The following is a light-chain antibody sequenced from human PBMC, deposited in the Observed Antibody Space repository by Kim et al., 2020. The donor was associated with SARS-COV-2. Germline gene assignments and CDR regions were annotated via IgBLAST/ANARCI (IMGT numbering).Light chain of an antibody. CDR3: QQYNNLPLT. CDR1: QSVGSY. Sequence: SPGERATLSRRSRQSVGSYLAWYRQKPGQAPRLLIYGASTRATGIPAGFSGSGSGTEFTLTISSLQSEDFALYYCQQYNNLPLTFGGGTKVDIK. J-gene: IGKJ4*01. V-gene: IGKV3D-15*01. CDR2: GAS.